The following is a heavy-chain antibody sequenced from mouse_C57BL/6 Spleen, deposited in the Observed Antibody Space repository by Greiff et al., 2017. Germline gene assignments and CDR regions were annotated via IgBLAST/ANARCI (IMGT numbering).Heavy chain of an antibody. V-gene: IGHV1-69*01. Sequence: VQLQQPGAELVMPGASVKLSCKASGYTFTSYWMHWVKQRPGQGLEWIGEIDPSDSYTNYNQKFKGKSTLTVDKSSSTAYMQLSSLTSEDSAVYYCARGGITTGYIDVWGTGTTVTVSS. CDR2: IDPSDSYT. CDR3: ARGGITTGYIDV. D-gene: IGHD1-1*01. CDR1: GYTFTSYW. J-gene: IGHJ1*03.